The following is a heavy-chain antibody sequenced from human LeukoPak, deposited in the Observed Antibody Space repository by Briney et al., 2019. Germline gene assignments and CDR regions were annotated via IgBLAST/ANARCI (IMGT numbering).Heavy chain of an antibody. V-gene: IGHV4-59*08. D-gene: IGHD3-9*01. CDR2: IYNSGST. Sequence: SETLSLTCIVSGGSISSYYWTWIRQPPGKGLEWIGYIYNSGSTNYNPSLRSRVTISVDASKNQFSLKLNSVTAADTAVYYCARRNILTEGEAFDIWGQGTLVTVSS. J-gene: IGHJ3*02. CDR3: ARRNILTEGEAFDI. CDR1: GGSISSYY.